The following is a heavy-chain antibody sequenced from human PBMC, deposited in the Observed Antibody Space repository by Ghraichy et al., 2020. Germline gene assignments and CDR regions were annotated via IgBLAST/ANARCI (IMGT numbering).Heavy chain of an antibody. J-gene: IGHJ6*02. Sequence: LSLTCAASGFASSNYAMTWVRQAPGKGLEWVSSISGSGGTTYYADSVKGRFTISRDNAKNSLYLQMNSLRAEDTAVYYCASLLRFLESYYYGMDVWGQGTTVTVSS. CDR3: ASLLRFLESYYYGMDV. V-gene: IGHV3-23*01. CDR1: GFASSNYA. D-gene: IGHD3-3*01. CDR2: ISGSGGTT.